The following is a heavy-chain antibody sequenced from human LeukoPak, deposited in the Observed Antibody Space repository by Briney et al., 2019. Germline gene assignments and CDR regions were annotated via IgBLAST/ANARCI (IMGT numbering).Heavy chain of an antibody. J-gene: IGHJ6*02. D-gene: IGHD3-3*01. CDR2: ISYDGSNK. CDR1: GFTFSSYA. Sequence: GGSLRLSCAASGFTFSSYAMHWVRQAPGKGLEWVAVISYDGSNKYYADSVMGRFPISRDNSMNTLYLQMNNVRAEDAAIYFCARRGSEWNSYFYPMDVWGQGTTVTVSS. V-gene: IGHV3-30*04. CDR3: ARRGSEWNSYFYPMDV.